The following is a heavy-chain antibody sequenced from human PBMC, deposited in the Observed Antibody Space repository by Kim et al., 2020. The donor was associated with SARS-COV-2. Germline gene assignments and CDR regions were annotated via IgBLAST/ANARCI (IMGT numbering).Heavy chain of an antibody. CDR2: ISYDGSNK. CDR3: AKALPYCSGGSCYSGTTPYYYYYYGMDV. CDR1: GFTFSSYG. V-gene: IGHV3-30*18. J-gene: IGHJ6*02. Sequence: GGSLRLSCAASGFTFSSYGMHWVRQAPGKGLEWVAVISYDGSNKYYADSVKGRFTISRDNSKNTLYLQMNSLRAEDTAVYYCAKALPYCSGGSCYSGTTPYYYYYYGMDVWGQGTTVTVSS. D-gene: IGHD2-15*01.